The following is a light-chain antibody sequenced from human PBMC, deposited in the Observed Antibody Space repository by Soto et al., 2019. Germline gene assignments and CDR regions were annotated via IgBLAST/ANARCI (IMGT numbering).Light chain of an antibody. CDR1: QSISSY. CDR3: QQSYSTPPCT. J-gene: IGKJ2*02. CDR2: AAS. Sequence: DIQMTQSPSSLSASVGDRVTITCRASQSISSYLNWYQQKPAKAPKLLIYAASSLQSGVPSRFSGSGSGTDFTLTISSLQPEDFATYYCQQSYSTPPCTFGQGTKLEIK. V-gene: IGKV1-39*01.